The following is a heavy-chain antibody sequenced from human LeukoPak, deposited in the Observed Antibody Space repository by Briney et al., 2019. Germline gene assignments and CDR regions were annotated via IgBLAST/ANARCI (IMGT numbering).Heavy chain of an antibody. CDR1: GGSISSYY. J-gene: IGHJ4*02. CDR2: IYYSGST. D-gene: IGHD3-10*01. V-gene: IGHV4-59*08. CDR3: ARRYEPRRFNYGSGSYIDY. Sequence: PSETLSLTCTVSGGSISSYYWSWIRQPPGKGLEWIGYIYYSGSTNYNPSLKSRVTISVDTSKNQFSLKLSSVTAADTAVYYCARRYEPRRFNYGSGSYIDYWGQGTLVTVSS.